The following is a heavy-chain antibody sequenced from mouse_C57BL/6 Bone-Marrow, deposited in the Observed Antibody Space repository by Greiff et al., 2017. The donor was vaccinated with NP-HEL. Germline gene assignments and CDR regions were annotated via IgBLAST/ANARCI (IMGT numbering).Heavy chain of an antibody. J-gene: IGHJ3*01. CDR1: VYTFPSSW. V-gene: IGHV1-64*01. CDR3: ARAPYGRAPWFAY. Sequence: VQLQQSGAELVKPGASVKLSCKASVYTFPSSWMPWVKQRPGQGLEWIGMLHPNSGSTNYNAKFKSNATTTVDKSSSTAYMQLSSLTSEDSAVYYWARAPYGRAPWFAYWGQGTLVTVSA. CDR2: LHPNSGST. D-gene: IGHD1-1*01.